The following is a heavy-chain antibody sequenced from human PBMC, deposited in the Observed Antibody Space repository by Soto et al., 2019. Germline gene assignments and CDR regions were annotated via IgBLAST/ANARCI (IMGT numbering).Heavy chain of an antibody. CDR3: ARRAVVAVTGSLDNWLDP. J-gene: IGHJ5*02. Sequence: LLPLCLTYSVADGSITSYNWNWLRQPPGKALEWIGYVYNSGSTNYDPSLKSRVTISVDTSKNQFSLKVNSVTAADTAVYYCARRAVVAVTGSLDNWLDPWGQGILVTVSS. CDR2: VYNSGST. V-gene: IGHV4-59*01. D-gene: IGHD2-21*01. CDR1: DGSITSYN.